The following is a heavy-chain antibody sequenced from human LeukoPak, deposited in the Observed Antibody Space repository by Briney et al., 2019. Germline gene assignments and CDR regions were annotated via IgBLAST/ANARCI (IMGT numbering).Heavy chain of an antibody. J-gene: IGHJ4*02. CDR1: GGSISPYY. CDR3: ARHLAGRIFTFDY. V-gene: IGHV4-59*01. D-gene: IGHD6-19*01. Sequence: SETLSLTCIVSGGSISPYYWSWIRQPPGKGLEWIGYIYYSGTTNYNSSLKSRVTISVDTSKNQFSLKLNSVTAADTAVYYCARHLAGRIFTFDYWGQGTLVTVSS. CDR2: IYYSGTT.